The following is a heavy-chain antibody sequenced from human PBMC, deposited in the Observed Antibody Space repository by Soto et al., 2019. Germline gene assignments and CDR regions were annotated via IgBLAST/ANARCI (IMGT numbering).Heavy chain of an antibody. Sequence: QLQLQESGPGLVKPSETLSLTCTVSGGSISTSSYYWGWIRQPPGKGLEWIGSIYYSGSTYYNPSLTSLVTISVDTSKNQFSLKRSSVTAADTVVYYCARDYDSSGDYWGQGTLVTVSS. V-gene: IGHV4-39*01. J-gene: IGHJ4*02. D-gene: IGHD3-22*01. CDR1: GGSISTSSYY. CDR3: ARDYDSSGDY. CDR2: IYYSGST.